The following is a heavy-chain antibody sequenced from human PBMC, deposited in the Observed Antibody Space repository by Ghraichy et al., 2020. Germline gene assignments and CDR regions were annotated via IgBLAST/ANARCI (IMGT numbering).Heavy chain of an antibody. CDR2: ISGSGGST. J-gene: IGHJ4*02. CDR3: AKVRREVAARFDY. CDR1: GFTFSSYA. V-gene: IGHV3-23*01. D-gene: IGHD2-15*01. Sequence: LSLTCAASGFTFSSYAMSWVRQAPGKGLEWVSAISGSGGSTYYADSVKGRFTISRDNSKNTLYLQMNSLRAEDTAVYYCAKVRREVAARFDYWGQGTLVTVSS.